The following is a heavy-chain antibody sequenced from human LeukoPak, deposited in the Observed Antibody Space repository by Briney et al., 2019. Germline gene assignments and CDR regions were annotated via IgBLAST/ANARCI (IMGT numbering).Heavy chain of an antibody. J-gene: IGHJ4*02. D-gene: IGHD7-27*01. Sequence: SETLSLTCTVSGGSISSYYWSWIRQPPGKGLEWIGYIYYSGSTNYNPSLKSRVTISVDTSKNQFSLKLSSVTAADTAVYYCAREANNWGVDYWGQGTLVTVSS. CDR3: AREANNWGVDY. V-gene: IGHV4-59*01. CDR2: IYYSGST. CDR1: GGSISSYY.